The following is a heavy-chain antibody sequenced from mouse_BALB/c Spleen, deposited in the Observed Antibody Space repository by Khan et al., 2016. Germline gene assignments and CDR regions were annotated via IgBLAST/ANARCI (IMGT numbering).Heavy chain of an antibody. V-gene: IGHV3-6*02. Sequence: EVQLQESGPGLVKPSQSLSLTCSVTGYSITSGYYWNWIRQFPGNKLEWMGYISYDGSNNYNPSLKNRISITRDTSKNQFFLKLNSVTTEDTATYYCARDPFYYYGSSYWYFEVWGAGTTVTVSS. CDR3: ARDPFYYYGSSYWYFEV. J-gene: IGHJ1*01. CDR1: GYSITSGYY. CDR2: ISYDGSN. D-gene: IGHD1-1*01.